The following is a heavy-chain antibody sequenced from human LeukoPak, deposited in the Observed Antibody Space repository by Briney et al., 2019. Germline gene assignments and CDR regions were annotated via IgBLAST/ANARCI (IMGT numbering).Heavy chain of an antibody. CDR2: INHSGST. Sequence: SETLSLTCAVYGGSFSGYYWSWIRQPPGKGLEWIGEINHSGSTNYNPSLKSRVTISVDTSKNQFSLKLSSVTAADTAVYYCARARLQVQIMCTVRRVSYYMDVWGKGTTVTVSS. J-gene: IGHJ6*03. V-gene: IGHV4-34*01. CDR3: ARARLQVQIMCTVRRVSYYMDV. D-gene: IGHD4-11*01. CDR1: GGSFSGYY.